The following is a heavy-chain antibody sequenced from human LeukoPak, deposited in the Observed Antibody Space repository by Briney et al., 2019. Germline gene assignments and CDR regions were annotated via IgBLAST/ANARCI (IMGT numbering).Heavy chain of an antibody. CDR3: TTSPATVTKDAFDI. Sequence: GGSLRLSCAASGFTFSSYGMSWVRQAPGKGLEWVGRIKSKTDGGTTDYAAPVKGRFTISRDDSKNTLYLQMNSLKTEDTAVYYCTTSPATVTKDAFDIWGQGTMVTVSS. D-gene: IGHD4-17*01. CDR2: IKSKTDGGTT. CDR1: GFTFSSYG. J-gene: IGHJ3*02. V-gene: IGHV3-15*01.